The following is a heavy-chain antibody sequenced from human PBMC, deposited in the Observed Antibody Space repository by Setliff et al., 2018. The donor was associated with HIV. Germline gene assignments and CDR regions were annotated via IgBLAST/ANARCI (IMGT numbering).Heavy chain of an antibody. Sequence: SETLSLTCTVSGGSISSSSYYWGWIRQTPGKGLEWIGNVYYRGSTKYNPSLKSRVTLSVDTSKNQFSLNLSSVTAADTAVYYCARGGSGHFDYWGQGTLVTVSS. CDR1: GGSISSSSYY. CDR3: ARGGSGHFDY. D-gene: IGHD5-12*01. V-gene: IGHV4-61*05. J-gene: IGHJ4*02. CDR2: VYYRGST.